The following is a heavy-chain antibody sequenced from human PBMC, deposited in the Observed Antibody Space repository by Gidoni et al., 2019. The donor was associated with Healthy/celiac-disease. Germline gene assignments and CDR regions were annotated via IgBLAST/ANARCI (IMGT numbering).Heavy chain of an antibody. CDR1: GFTVSSNY. J-gene: IGHJ3*02. D-gene: IGHD2-15*01. CDR2: IYSCGST. V-gene: IGHV3-66*03. Sequence: EVQLVESGGGLIQLGGSLRLSCAASGFTVSSNYMSWVRQAPGKGLEWVSVIYSCGSTYYADSVKGRFTISRDNSKNTLYLQMNSLRAEDTAVYYCARGYSGSCYRRVRSPKDAFDIWGQGTMVTVSS. CDR3: ARGYSGSCYRRVRSPKDAFDI.